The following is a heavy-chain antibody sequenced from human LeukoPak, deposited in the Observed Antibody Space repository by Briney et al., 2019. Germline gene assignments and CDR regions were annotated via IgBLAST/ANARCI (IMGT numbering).Heavy chain of an antibody. CDR3: AKGRQERNITGWHAYFDY. CDR2: NSGSGGST. Sequence: PGGSLRLSCAAAVFTFSSYAMSWVRQAAGKGLEWVSANSGSGGSTYYADSVKGRFTISRDNSKNTLYLQMNSLRAEDTAVYYCAKGRQERNITGWHAYFDYWGQGILVTVSS. V-gene: IGHV3-23*01. J-gene: IGHJ4*02. CDR1: VFTFSSYA. D-gene: IGHD6-19*01.